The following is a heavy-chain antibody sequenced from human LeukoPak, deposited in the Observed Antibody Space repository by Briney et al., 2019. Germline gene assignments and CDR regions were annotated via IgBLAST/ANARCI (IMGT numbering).Heavy chain of an antibody. J-gene: IGHJ3*02. CDR2: IYYSVDT. CDR1: GGSISSSSYY. CDR3: ARLRTTHDAFDI. D-gene: IGHD1-7*01. V-gene: IGHV4-39*01. Sequence: SETLSLTCTVSGGSISSSSYYWDWIRQPPGERLEWIGSIYYSVDTYYNPSLKSRVTISVDTSKNQFSLKLSSVTAADTAVYYCARLRTTHDAFDIWGQGTMVTVSS.